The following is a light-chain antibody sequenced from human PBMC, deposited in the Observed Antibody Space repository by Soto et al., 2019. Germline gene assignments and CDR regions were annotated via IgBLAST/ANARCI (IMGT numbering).Light chain of an antibody. Sequence: DIQVTQSPSFLSASVGDRVTITCRASQAISNYLAWYQQIPGRAPKLLIYTASTLHSGVPSRFSGSGSGTEFTLTISSLQPEDFATYYWQQFNNYPRTFGQGTKLEIK. CDR1: QAISNY. CDR2: TAS. J-gene: IGKJ2*01. CDR3: QQFNNYPRT. V-gene: IGKV1-9*01.